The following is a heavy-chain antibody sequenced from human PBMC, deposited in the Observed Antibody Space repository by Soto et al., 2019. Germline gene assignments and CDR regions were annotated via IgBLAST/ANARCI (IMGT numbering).Heavy chain of an antibody. CDR1: GFTFRTYW. Sequence: EVQLVESGGGLVQPGGSLRLSCAASGFTFRTYWMHWVRQAPGKGLVWVSRINGDGSQTTYADYVKGRLTVSRDNAKNTLYLQRNNLRVEDTALYYCAGASSHDSSVAGDYWGQGTLVTVSS. CDR2: INGDGSQT. CDR3: AGASSHDSSVAGDY. J-gene: IGHJ4*02. D-gene: IGHD3-22*01. V-gene: IGHV3-74*01.